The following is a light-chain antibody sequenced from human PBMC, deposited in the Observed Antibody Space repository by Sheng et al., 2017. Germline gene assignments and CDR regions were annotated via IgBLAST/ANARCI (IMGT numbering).Light chain of an antibody. Sequence: AIQLTQSPSSLSASIGDRVTLACRASRDIDNSLAWYQQRPGKAPKLLIYDASTLQSGVPSRFAGSGSGTDFTLTISSLQPDDFATYYCQQYSFYPWTFGRGTKVEI. V-gene: IGKV1-13*02. CDR1: RDIDNS. CDR2: DAS. CDR3: QQYSFYPWT. J-gene: IGKJ1*01.